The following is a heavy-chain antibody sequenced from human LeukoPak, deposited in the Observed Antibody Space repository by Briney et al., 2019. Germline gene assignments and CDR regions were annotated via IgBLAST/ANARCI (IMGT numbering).Heavy chain of an antibody. D-gene: IGHD6-13*01. CDR1: GGSFSGYY. CDR3: ARGTMAAAATDDY. Sequence: SETLSLTCAVYGGSFSGYYWSWIRQPPGKGLEWIGEINHSGSTNYNPSLKSRVTISVDTSKNQFSLRLSSVTAADTAVYYCARGTMAAAATDDYWGQGTLVTVSS. V-gene: IGHV4-34*01. CDR2: INHSGST. J-gene: IGHJ4*02.